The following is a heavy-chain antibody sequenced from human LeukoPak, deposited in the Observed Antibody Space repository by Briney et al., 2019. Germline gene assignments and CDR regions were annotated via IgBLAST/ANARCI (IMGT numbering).Heavy chain of an antibody. Sequence: PGGSLRLSCAASGFTFDDYAMHWVRQAPGKGLEWVSGISWNSGSIGYADSVKGRFTISRDNAKNSLYLQMNSLRAEDMALYYCARSYYDILTGSSTFDYWGQGTLVTVSS. CDR1: GFTFDDYA. D-gene: IGHD3-9*01. J-gene: IGHJ4*02. V-gene: IGHV3-9*03. CDR2: ISWNSGSI. CDR3: ARSYYDILTGSSTFDY.